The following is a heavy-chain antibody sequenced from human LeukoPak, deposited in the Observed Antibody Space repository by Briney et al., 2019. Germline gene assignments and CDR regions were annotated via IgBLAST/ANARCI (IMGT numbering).Heavy chain of an antibody. CDR3: ARDYYYGSGSYYNIRYGMDV. V-gene: IGHV3-13*01. CDR2: IGTAGDT. J-gene: IGHJ6*02. Sequence: GGSLRLSCAASGFTFSSYDMHWVRQATGKGLEWVSAIGTAGDTYYPGSVKGRFTISRENAKNSLYLQMNSLRAEDTAVYYCARDYYYGSGSYYNIRYGMDVWGQGTTVTVSS. D-gene: IGHD3-10*01. CDR1: GFTFSSYD.